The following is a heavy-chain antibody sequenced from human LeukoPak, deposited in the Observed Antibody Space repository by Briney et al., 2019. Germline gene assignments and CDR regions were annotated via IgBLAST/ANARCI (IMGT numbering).Heavy chain of an antibody. CDR2: ISSSSSYI. CDR3: AKGEYSSGRTY. J-gene: IGHJ4*02. D-gene: IGHD6-19*01. CDR1: GFSFSTYS. Sequence: GGSLRLSCAASGFSFSTYSLNWVRQAPGKGLEWVSSISSSSSYIYYADSVKGRFIISRDNAKNSLSLQMNSLRAEDTAVYYCAKGEYSSGRTYWGQGTLVTVSS. V-gene: IGHV3-21*04.